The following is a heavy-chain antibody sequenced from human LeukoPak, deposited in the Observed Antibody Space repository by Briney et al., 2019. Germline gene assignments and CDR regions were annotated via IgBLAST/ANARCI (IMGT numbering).Heavy chain of an antibody. J-gene: IGHJ6*02. CDR3: AREGVATIGAGGYYYYGMDV. CDR2: INPNSGGT. CDR1: GYTFTGYY. D-gene: IGHD5-12*01. V-gene: IGHV1-2*02. Sequence: GALGEASCKASGYTFTGYYMHWVREAPGHGRGGMGGINPNSGGTNYVPKFQGRVTMTRDTSISTAYMELSRLRSDDTAVYYCAREGVATIGAGGYYYYGMDVWGQGTTVTVSS.